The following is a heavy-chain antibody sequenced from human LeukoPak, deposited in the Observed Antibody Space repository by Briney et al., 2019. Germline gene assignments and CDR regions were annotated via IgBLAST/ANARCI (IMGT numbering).Heavy chain of an antibody. CDR2: ISGSGGST. CDR3: AKDYYYGSGSSQIDY. Sequence: GGSLRLSCAASGFTFSSYSMNWVRQAPGKGLEWVSAISGSGGSTYYADSVKGRFTISRDNSKNTLYLQMNSLRAEDTAVYYCAKDYYYGSGSSQIDYWGQGTLVAVSS. D-gene: IGHD3-10*01. V-gene: IGHV3-23*01. CDR1: GFTFSSYS. J-gene: IGHJ4*02.